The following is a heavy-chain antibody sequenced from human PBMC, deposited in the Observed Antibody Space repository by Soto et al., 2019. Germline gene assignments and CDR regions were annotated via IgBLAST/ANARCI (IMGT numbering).Heavy chain of an antibody. J-gene: IGHJ4*02. CDR1: GYTFTSYY. Sequence: ASVKVSCKASGYTFTSYYMHWVRQAPGQGLEWMGIINPSGGSTSYAQKFQGRVTMTRDTSTSTVYMELSSLRSEDTAVYYCATGLPQAEYYDSSGYYYYCGQRTLVIVSS. V-gene: IGHV1-46*01. CDR3: ATGLPQAEYYDSSGYYYY. CDR2: INPSGGST. D-gene: IGHD3-22*01.